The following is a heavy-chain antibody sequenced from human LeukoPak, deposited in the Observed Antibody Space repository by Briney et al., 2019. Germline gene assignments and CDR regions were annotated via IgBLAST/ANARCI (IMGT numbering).Heavy chain of an antibody. J-gene: IGHJ6*03. CDR2: ITGSGAST. CDR1: GFTFNNYA. Sequence: GGSLRLSCAASGFTFNNYAMTWVRQAPGKGLEWVSAITGSGASTDYADSVKGRFTISRDNSKNTLYLQMNSLRAEDTAVYYCARDGYYDFWSGYSYHYYYYYMDVWAKGPRSPSP. D-gene: IGHD3-3*01. V-gene: IGHV3-23*01. CDR3: ARDGYYDFWSGYSYHYYYYYMDV.